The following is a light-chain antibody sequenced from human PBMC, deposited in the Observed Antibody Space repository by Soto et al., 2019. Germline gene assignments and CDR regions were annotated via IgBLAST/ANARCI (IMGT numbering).Light chain of an antibody. CDR2: GAS. V-gene: IGKV3-20*01. CDR1: QSVSSY. CDR3: QQYGSSPPT. J-gene: IGKJ1*01. Sequence: EIVLTQSPATLSLSPGERATLSCRASQSVSSYLAWYQQKPGQAPRLLIYGASSRATGTPDRFSGSGSGTDFTLTINRLEPEDFALYYCQQYGSSPPTFGQGTKVDNK.